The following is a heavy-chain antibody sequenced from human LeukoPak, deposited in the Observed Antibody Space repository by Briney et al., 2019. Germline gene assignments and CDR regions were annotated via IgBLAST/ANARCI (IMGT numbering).Heavy chain of an antibody. J-gene: IGHJ4*02. CDR3: AKLRGTDYFDSSGYCDY. CDR1: GLTFSNFK. CDR2: ISGSGGST. V-gene: IGHV3-23*01. D-gene: IGHD3-22*01. Sequence: PGGSLRLSCAVSGLTFSNFKMNWVRQAPGKGLEWVSAISGSGGSTYYADSVKGRFTISRDNSKNTLYLQMNSLRAEDTAIYFCAKLRGTDYFDSSGYCDYWGQGTLVTVSS.